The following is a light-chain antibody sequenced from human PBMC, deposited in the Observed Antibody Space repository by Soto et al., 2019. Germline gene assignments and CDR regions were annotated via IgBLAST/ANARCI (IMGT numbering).Light chain of an antibody. Sequence: QSVLTQPPSASATPGQRVTISCSGSSSNIGSNYVYWYQQLPGTAPKLLIYRDNQRPSGVPDRFSGSKSGTSASLAISGLRSEDEADYYCAAWDDSLSAPYVFGTGTKVTVL. V-gene: IGLV1-47*01. CDR2: RDN. J-gene: IGLJ1*01. CDR1: SSNIGSNY. CDR3: AAWDDSLSAPYV.